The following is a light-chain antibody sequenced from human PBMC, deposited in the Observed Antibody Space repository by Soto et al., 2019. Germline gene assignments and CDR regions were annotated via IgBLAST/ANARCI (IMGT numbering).Light chain of an antibody. CDR3: QQYYTWPRGT. J-gene: IGKJ1*01. CDR1: RNIISN. V-gene: IGKV3-15*01. Sequence: EIVMTQSPGTLSVSPGERVALCCRANRNIISNLAWYQQKPGQAPRLLIFFASTRATGVPDRFSGSGSGTDFTLTISSLQSADFGVYYCQQYYTWPRGTFGQGTKVDIK. CDR2: FAS.